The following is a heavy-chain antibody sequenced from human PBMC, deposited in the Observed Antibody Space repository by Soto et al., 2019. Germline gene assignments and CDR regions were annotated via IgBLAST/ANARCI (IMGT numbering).Heavy chain of an antibody. J-gene: IGHJ4*02. D-gene: IGHD3-22*01. Sequence: PGESLKISGTGSGYRFTRYWISWVRQMHGKGLEWMGRIDPSDSYTNYSPSFQGHVTISADKSISTAYLQWSSLKASDTAMYYCATSSGYYVDYWGQGTLVTVSS. CDR1: GYRFTRYW. CDR2: IDPSDSYT. V-gene: IGHV5-10-1*01. CDR3: ATSSGYYVDY.